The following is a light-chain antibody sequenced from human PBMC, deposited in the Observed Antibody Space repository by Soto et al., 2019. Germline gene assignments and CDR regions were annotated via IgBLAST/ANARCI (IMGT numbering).Light chain of an antibody. CDR3: QQSYRTTWT. J-gene: IGKJ1*01. V-gene: IGKV1-39*01. CDR1: QSISSY. CDR2: AAS. Sequence: IQMTQSPSSLSASVGDRVTITCRASQSISSYLNWYHQKPGKASKLLIYAASSLQSGVPSRFSGSGSETDFTLTISSLQPEDFATYSCQQSYRTTWTLGQGTKVDI.